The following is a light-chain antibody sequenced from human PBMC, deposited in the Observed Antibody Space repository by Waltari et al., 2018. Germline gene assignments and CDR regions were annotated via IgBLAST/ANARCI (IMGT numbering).Light chain of an antibody. CDR3: QSFDSSLGGVV. V-gene: IGLV1-40*01. Sequence: QSVLTQPPSVSGAPGQRVTISCTGSSSNIGAGHDVHWYPQLPGTAPKLHIYRAYNRPSGVPDRLPGSRSATAASLAIPGRQAEDEADYWCQSFDSSLGGVVFGGGTKVTVL. CDR2: RAY. J-gene: IGLJ2*01. CDR1: SSNIGAGHD.